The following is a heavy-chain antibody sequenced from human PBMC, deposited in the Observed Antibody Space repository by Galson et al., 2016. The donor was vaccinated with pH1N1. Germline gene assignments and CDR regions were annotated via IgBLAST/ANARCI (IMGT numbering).Heavy chain of an antibody. CDR1: GGSISRGDHY. CDR3: ARGLDGDYVGYFDL. V-gene: IGHV4-30-4*08. D-gene: IGHD4-17*01. J-gene: IGHJ2*01. CDR2: IYYSGST. Sequence: LSLTCTFSGGSISRGDHYWSWIRQPPGKGLEWIGYIYYSGSTYYNPSLKSRVTISVDTSKNQFSLKLSSVTAADTAVYYCARGLDGDYVGYFDLWGRGTLVTVSS.